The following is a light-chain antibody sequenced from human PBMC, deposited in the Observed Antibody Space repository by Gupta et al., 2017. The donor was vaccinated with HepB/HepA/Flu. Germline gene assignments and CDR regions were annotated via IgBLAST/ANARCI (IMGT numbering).Light chain of an antibody. CDR3: QQRGT. V-gene: IGKV1-39*01. Sequence: DIQMTQSPSSLSASVGDRVTITCRASQSISSYLNWYQQKPGKAPKLLIYAASSLQSGVPSRFSGSGSGTDFTLTISSLQPEDFATYYCQQRGTFGQGTKVGIK. J-gene: IGKJ1*01. CDR1: QSISSY. CDR2: AAS.